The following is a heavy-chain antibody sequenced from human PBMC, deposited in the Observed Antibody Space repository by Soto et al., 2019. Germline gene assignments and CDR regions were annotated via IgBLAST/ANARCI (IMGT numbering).Heavy chain of an antibody. Sequence: GESLKISCKGSGYSFTSYWIGWVRQMPGIGLEWMGIIYPGDSDTTYSPSFQGQVTISDDTSTNQFSLTLSSVTAADTAVYYCARGWWEREGYVMDVWGQGTTVTVSS. D-gene: IGHD1-26*01. V-gene: IGHV5-51*01. CDR2: IYPGDSDT. CDR1: GYSFTSYW. J-gene: IGHJ6*02. CDR3: ARGWWEREGYVMDV.